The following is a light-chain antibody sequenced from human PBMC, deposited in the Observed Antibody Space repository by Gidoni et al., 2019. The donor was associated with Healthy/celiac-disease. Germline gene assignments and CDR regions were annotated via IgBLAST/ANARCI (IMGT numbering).Light chain of an antibody. CDR1: QSVSSN. J-gene: IGKJ2*01. V-gene: IGKV3-15*01. CDR3: QQYNNWPPLYT. Sequence: EIVMPQSPAHLSVSPRERATLSCRARQSVSSNLAWYQQNPGQAPRLLIYGASTRATGIPARFSGSGSGTEFTLTISTLQCEDFAVYYCQQYNNWPPLYTFGQGTKLEIK. CDR2: GAS.